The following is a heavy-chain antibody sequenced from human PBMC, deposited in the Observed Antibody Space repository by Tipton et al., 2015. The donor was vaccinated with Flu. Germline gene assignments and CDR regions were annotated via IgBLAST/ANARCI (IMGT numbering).Heavy chain of an antibody. CDR3: ARSGSYHHYYFDL. V-gene: IGHV4-4*07. D-gene: IGHD1-26*01. CDR1: GGSISSYF. J-gene: IGHJ2*01. CDR2: IYPSGNT. Sequence: TLSLTCTVSGGSISSYFRSWIRQPAGKGLEWIGRIYPSGNTNYNPSLQSRVTMSVDTSRNQFYLSLTSVTAADAAIYYCARSGSYHHYYFDLWGRGTLVSVSS.